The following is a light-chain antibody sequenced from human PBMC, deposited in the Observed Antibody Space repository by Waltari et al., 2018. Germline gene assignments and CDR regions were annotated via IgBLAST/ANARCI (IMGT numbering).Light chain of an antibody. CDR1: SGSIASNY. CDR3: QSYYGTDWV. CDR2: ENN. Sequence: NFMLTQPPSVSESPGKTVTISCTRSSGSIASNYVQWYQQRPGSAPTTVIYENNQRPSGVSDRFSGSIDSSSNSAPLTISGLKAEDEADYYCQSYYGTDWVFGGGTKLTVL. V-gene: IGLV6-57*04. J-gene: IGLJ3*02.